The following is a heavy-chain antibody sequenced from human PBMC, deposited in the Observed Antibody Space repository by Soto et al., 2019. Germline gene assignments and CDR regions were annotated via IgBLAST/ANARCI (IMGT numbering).Heavy chain of an antibody. Sequence: ASVKVSCKTSGYTFNTYGINWVRQAPGQGLELMGWISAYDGKTTYAEKFQGRVTLTTDTSTSTAYMELRSLRSDDTAIYYCARDPHEFWTSYWFDPWGQGTLVTVSS. CDR1: GYTFNTYG. D-gene: IGHD3-3*01. V-gene: IGHV1-18*01. J-gene: IGHJ5*02. CDR2: ISAYDGKT. CDR3: ARDPHEFWTSYWFDP.